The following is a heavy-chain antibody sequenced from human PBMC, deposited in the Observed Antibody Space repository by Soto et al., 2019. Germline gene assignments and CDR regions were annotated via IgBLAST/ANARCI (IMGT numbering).Heavy chain of an antibody. CDR1: GDSFTGYY. V-gene: IGHV1-2*02. CDR2: INPNSGGT. J-gene: IGHJ4*02. Sequence: ASVKVSCKASGDSFTGYYIHWVRQAPRQGLEWLGWINPNSGGTSYAQKFQGRVTMTRDTSTSTVYMELSSLRSEDTAVYYCARGRGIAAAGTAADYWGQGTLVTAPQ. CDR3: ARGRGIAAAGTAADY. D-gene: IGHD6-13*01.